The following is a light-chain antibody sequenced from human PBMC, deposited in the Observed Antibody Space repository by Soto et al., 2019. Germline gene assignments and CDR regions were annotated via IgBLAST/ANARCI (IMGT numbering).Light chain of an antibody. CDR3: QQRSDWPST. CDR1: QTVSSY. J-gene: IGKJ4*01. V-gene: IGKV3-11*01. CDR2: EAS. Sequence: EIVLTQSPATLSLSPGDRATLSCRASQTVSSYLAWYQQKPGQAPRLLIYEASRRATGIPARFSGSGSGTDFTLTITSLEPEDFAVYYCQQRSDWPSTFGGGTKVEIK.